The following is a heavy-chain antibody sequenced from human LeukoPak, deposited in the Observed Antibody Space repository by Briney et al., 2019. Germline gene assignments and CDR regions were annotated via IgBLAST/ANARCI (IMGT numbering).Heavy chain of an antibody. CDR2: IYSGGSA. CDR3: ARLDFDDAFDI. CDR1: GFTFSSYS. Sequence: PGGSLRLSCAASGFTFSSYSMNWVRQAPGKGLEWVSVIYSGGSAYYADSVKGRFTISRDNSKNTLYLQMNSLRAEDTAVYYCARLDFDDAFDIWGQGTMVTVSS. J-gene: IGHJ3*02. V-gene: IGHV3-66*01.